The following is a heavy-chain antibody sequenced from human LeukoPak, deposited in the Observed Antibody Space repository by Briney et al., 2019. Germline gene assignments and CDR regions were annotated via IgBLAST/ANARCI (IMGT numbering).Heavy chain of an antibody. CDR1: GFTFSSYD. CDR2: IGTAGDT. J-gene: IGHJ3*02. Sequence: GGSLRLSCAPSGFTFSSYDMQWVRQAPGKGLEWVSGIGTAGDTNYPGSIKGRFTFSRENAKNSLFLQMNGQRVGDTAVYYCARGSYCSGGACSPVGAFDIWGQGTVVTVSS. D-gene: IGHD2-15*01. V-gene: IGHV3-13*01. CDR3: ARGSYCSGGACSPVGAFDI.